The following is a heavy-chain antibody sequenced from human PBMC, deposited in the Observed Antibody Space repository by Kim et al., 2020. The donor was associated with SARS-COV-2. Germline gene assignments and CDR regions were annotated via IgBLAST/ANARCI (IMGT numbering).Heavy chain of an antibody. CDR1: GGSFSGYY. D-gene: IGHD2-8*02. CDR3: SRGYCTGGVCYRPHNYYY. CDR2: INHSGST. V-gene: IGHV4-34*01. Sequence: SETLSLTCAVYGGSFSGYYWSWIRQPPGKGLEWIGEINHSGSTNYNPSLKSRVTISVDTSKNQFSLKLSSVTASDTAAYYCSRGYCTGGVCYRPHNYYY. J-gene: IGHJ6*01.